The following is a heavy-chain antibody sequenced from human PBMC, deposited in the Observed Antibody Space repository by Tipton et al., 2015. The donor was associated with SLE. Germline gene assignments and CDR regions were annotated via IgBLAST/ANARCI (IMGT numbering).Heavy chain of an antibody. CDR1: GDSITSDSYY. CDR3: ARDLGMTAKNAMDV. CDR2: IYTSGRT. D-gene: IGHD6-13*01. V-gene: IGHV4-61*02. Sequence: TLSLTCSVTGDSITSDSYYWSWIRQPAGKGLEWIGRIYTSGRTSYNPSLQSRVSLSVDTSKKQFSLKLSSVTAADTAVYYCARDLGMTAKNAMDVWGQGTTVTVTS. J-gene: IGHJ6*02.